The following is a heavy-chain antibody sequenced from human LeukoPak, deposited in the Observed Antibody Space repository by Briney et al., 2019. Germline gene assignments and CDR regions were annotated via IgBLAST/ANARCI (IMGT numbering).Heavy chain of an antibody. V-gene: IGHV4-59*08. Sequence: ASETLSLTCTVSGGSISRYYWSWIRQPPGKGLEWIGYIYYSGSTNYNPSLKSRVTISVDTPKNQFSLKLSSVTAADTAVYYCARRDMDVAGAGLDYFDYWGQGTLVTVSS. J-gene: IGHJ4*02. D-gene: IGHD1-26*01. CDR1: GGSISRYY. CDR2: IYYSGST. CDR3: ARRDMDVAGAGLDYFDY.